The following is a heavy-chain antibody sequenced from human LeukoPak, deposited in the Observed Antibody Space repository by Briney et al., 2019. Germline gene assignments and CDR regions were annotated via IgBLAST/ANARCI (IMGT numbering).Heavy chain of an antibody. CDR3: ARAFSASKSCDY. J-gene: IGHJ4*02. Sequence: GASVKISCRTSGYDFSTYGITWVRQAPGQGLEYMGWIRPSNGNRNYAQKVQDRVTLTTDTSTSTVYMELRSLRSDDTAVYYCARAFSASKSCDYWGQGTLVTVFS. CDR1: GYDFSTYG. V-gene: IGHV1-18*01. D-gene: IGHD6-19*01. CDR2: IRPSNGNR.